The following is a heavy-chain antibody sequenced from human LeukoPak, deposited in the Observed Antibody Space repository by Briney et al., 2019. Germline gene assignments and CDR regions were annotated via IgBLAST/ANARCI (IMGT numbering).Heavy chain of an antibody. CDR2: IDPNSGGT. Sequence: GASVKVSCKASGYTFTGYYMHWVRQAPGQGLEWMGRIDPNSGGTNYAQKFQGRVTMTRDTSISTAYMELSRLRSDDTAVYYCARDSHLIWTPNNYYYYYYMDVWGKGTTVTVSS. D-gene: IGHD3/OR15-3a*01. J-gene: IGHJ6*03. CDR1: GYTFTGYY. CDR3: ARDSHLIWTPNNYYYYYYMDV. V-gene: IGHV1-2*06.